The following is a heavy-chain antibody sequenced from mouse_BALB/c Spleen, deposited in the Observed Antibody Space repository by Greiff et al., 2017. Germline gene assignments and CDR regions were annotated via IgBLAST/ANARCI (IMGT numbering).Heavy chain of an antibody. CDR3: TRGRSNSLLRLNYFDY. CDR1: GYTFTDYN. V-gene: IGHV1-18*01. Sequence: VQLKESGPELVKPGASVKIPCKASGYTFTDYNMDWVKQSHGKSLEWIGDINPNNGGTIYNQKFKGKATLTVDKSSSTAYMELRSLTSEDTAVYYCTRGRSNSLLRLNYFDYWGQGTTLTVSA. CDR2: INPNNGGT. D-gene: IGHD1-2*01. J-gene: IGHJ2*01.